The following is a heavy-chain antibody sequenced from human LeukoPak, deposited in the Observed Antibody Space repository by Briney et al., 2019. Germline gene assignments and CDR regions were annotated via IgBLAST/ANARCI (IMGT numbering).Heavy chain of an antibody. CDR2: ISWNSGSI. D-gene: IGHD5-18*01. V-gene: IGHV3-9*01. Sequence: GGSLRLSCAASGFTFDDYAMHWVRQAPGKGLEWVSGISWNSGSIGYADSVKGRFTISRDNSKNTLYLQMNSLRAEDTAVYYCARGTKTWIQLWGQGTMVTVSS. CDR3: ARGTKTWIQL. J-gene: IGHJ3*01. CDR1: GFTFDDYA.